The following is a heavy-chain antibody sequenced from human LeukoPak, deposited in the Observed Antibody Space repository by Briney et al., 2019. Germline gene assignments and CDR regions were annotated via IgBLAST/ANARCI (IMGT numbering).Heavy chain of an antibody. V-gene: IGHV3-74*01. CDR1: GFTFSSYW. J-gene: IGHJ4*02. Sequence: GGSLRLSCAASGFTFSSYWMHWVRQAPGKGLVWVSRINTDWGSTSYADSVKGRFTISRDNAKNTLYLQMNSLRAEDTAVYYCARADSSSTTGLDYWGQGTLVTVSS. D-gene: IGHD6-6*01. CDR3: ARADSSSTTGLDY. CDR2: INTDWGST.